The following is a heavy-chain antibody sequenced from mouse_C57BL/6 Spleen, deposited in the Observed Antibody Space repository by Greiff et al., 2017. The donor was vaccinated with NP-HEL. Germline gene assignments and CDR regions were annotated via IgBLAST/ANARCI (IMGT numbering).Heavy chain of an antibody. CDR2: IYPGDGDT. CDR3: ARDYYVSFAY. J-gene: IGHJ3*01. Sequence: VQLQQSGPELVKPGASVKISCKASGYAFSSSWMNWVKQRPGTGLEWIGRIYPGDGDTNYNGKFKGKATLTADKSSSTAYMQLSSLTSEDSAVYFCARDYYVSFAYWGQGTLVTVSA. CDR1: GYAFSSSW. V-gene: IGHV1-82*01. D-gene: IGHD1-1*01.